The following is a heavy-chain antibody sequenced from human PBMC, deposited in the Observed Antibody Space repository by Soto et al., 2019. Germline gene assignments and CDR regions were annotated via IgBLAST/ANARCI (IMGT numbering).Heavy chain of an antibody. CDR1: GGTFSSYA. CDR2: IIPIFGTA. J-gene: IGHJ6*02. D-gene: IGHD1-26*01. V-gene: IGHV1-69*12. CDR3: AREGARRERPYYCGMDV. Sequence: QVQLVQSGAEVKKPGSSVKVSCKASGGTFSSYAISWVRQAPGQGLEWMGGIIPIFGTANYAQKFQGRVTITADESTSTAYMELRSLRSEDTAVYYCAREGARRERPYYCGMDVWGQGTTVTVSS.